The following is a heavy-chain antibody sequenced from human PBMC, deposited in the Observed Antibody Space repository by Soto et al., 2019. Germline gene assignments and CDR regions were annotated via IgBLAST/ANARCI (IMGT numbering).Heavy chain of an antibody. Sequence: PSETLSLTCTVSGGSISSSSYYWGWIRQPPGKGLEWIGSIYYSGSTYYNPSLKSRVTISVDTSKNQFSLKLSSVTAADTAVYYCLRLGELSLSVDYWGQGTLVTVSS. J-gene: IGHJ4*02. CDR3: LRLGELSLSVDY. CDR2: IYYSGST. D-gene: IGHD3-16*02. V-gene: IGHV4-39*01. CDR1: GGSISSSSYY.